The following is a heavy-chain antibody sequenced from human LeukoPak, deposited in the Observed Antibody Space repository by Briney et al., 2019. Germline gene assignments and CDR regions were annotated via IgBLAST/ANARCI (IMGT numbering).Heavy chain of an antibody. Sequence: GGSLRLSCAASGFTFSSYSMNWVRQAPGKGLEWVSSISSSSSYIYYADSVKGRFTISRDNAKNSLYLQMNSLRTEDTAVYYCARDLGNDCSSTSCVGWGQGTLVTVSS. CDR1: GFTFSSYS. CDR2: ISSSSSYI. V-gene: IGHV3-21*01. D-gene: IGHD2-2*01. CDR3: ARDLGNDCSSTSCVG. J-gene: IGHJ4*02.